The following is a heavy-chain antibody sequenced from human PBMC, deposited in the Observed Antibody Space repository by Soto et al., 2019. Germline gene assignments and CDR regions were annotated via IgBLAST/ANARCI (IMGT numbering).Heavy chain of an antibody. CDR2: IYYSGST. CDR1: GGSMSSSY. CDR3: ARGGWSVDF. D-gene: IGHD6-19*01. V-gene: IGHV4-59*01. J-gene: IGHJ4*02. Sequence: SETLSLTCTVSGGSMSSSYWSWIRQPPGKGLEYIGYIYYSGSTNYNPSFKSRVTISIDTSKNQFSLKLTSVSAADTAVYYCARGGWSVDFWGQGTLVTVS.